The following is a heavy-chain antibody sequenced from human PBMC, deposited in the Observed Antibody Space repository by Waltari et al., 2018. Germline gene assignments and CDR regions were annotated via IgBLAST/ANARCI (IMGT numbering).Heavy chain of an antibody. J-gene: IGHJ4*02. V-gene: IGHV5-51*01. D-gene: IGHD2-15*01. CDR1: GYTFTDYW. CDR3: ARLLYCSAGLCYGADY. CDR2: TCHAVPDT. Sequence: EVQLVQSGAEMKQPGKSLRIPCKGSGYTFTDYWIGWVRQMPGKGLEWMGGTCHAVPDTSESTSVHGPVTISVDKSITTAYRQWSSLKASDTAMYYCARLLYCSAGLCYGADYWGQGTLVIVSS.